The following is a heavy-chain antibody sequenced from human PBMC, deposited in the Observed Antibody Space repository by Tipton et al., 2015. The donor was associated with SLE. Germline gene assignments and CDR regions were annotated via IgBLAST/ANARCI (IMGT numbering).Heavy chain of an antibody. D-gene: IGHD3-22*01. V-gene: IGHV3-7*01. CDR1: GFTFSSYW. J-gene: IGHJ4*02. CDR3: AREELPVIQPQSSFDY. CDR2: IKQDGSEK. Sequence: VQLVQSGGGVVQPGGSLRLSCAASGFTFSSYWMSWVRQAPGKGLEWVANIKQDGSEKYYVDSVKGRFTISRDNAKNSLYLQMNSLRAEDTAVYYCAREELPVIQPQSSFDYWGQGTLVTVSS.